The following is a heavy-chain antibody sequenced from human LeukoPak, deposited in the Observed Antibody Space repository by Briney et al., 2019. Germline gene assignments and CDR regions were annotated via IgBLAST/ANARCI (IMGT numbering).Heavy chain of an antibody. CDR1: GGSFSGYY. J-gene: IGHJ4*02. CDR3: ALIVVVAATADVY. D-gene: IGHD2-15*01. Sequence: SETLSLTCAVYGGSFSGYYWSWIRQPPGKGLEWIGEINHSGSTNYNPSLKSRVTISVDTSKNQFSLKLSSVTAADTAVYYCALIVVVAATADVYWGQGTLVTVSS. V-gene: IGHV4-34*01. CDR2: INHSGST.